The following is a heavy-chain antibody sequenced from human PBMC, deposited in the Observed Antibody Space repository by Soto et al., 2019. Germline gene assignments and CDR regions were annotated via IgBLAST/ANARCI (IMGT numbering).Heavy chain of an antibody. CDR2: ISHDGINK. J-gene: IGHJ5*02. D-gene: IGHD6-19*01. CDR3: ARDMYSSDYFVKWFEP. Sequence: ESGGGVVQPGRSLILSCTASGFSFSSYAMYWFRQPPGKGLEWVAVISHDGINKHYADSVKGRVTVSRDNSNHSLDLQLNSLRGEDTAMYYCARDMYSSDYFVKWFEPWGQGTLVTVSS. CDR1: GFSFSSYA. V-gene: IGHV3-30-3*01.